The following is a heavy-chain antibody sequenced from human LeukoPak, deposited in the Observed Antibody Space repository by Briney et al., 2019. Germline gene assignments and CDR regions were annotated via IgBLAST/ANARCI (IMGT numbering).Heavy chain of an antibody. CDR2: IYPSDSDT. CDR1: GYSFTSYW. Sequence: GESLKISCKGSGYSFTSYWIGWVRQMPGKGLEWMGIIYPSDSDTQYSPSFQGQVTFSADKSFSTAYLQWSSLKASDTAIYYYATSFDTSGSDAFDIWGQGTMVTVSS. CDR3: ATSFDTSGSDAFDI. J-gene: IGHJ3*02. D-gene: IGHD3-22*01. V-gene: IGHV5-51*01.